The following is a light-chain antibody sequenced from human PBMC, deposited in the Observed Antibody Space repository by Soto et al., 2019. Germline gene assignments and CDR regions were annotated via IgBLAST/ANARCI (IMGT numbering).Light chain of an antibody. J-gene: IGLJ2*01. CDR3: CSYAGSSTPVV. CDR2: EGS. V-gene: IGLV2-23*01. Sequence: QSALTQPASVSGSPGQSITISCTGTSSDVGSYNLVSWYQQHPGKAPKLMIHEGSKRPSGVSNRFSGSKSGNTASLTISGLQAEDEADYYCCSYAGSSTPVVFGGGTKLTVL. CDR1: SSDVGSYNL.